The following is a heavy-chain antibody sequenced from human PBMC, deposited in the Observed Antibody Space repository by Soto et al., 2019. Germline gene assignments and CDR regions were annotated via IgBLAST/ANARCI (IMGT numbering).Heavy chain of an antibody. Sequence: PGESLKISCKGSGYSFTSYWIGWVRQMPGKGPEWMGIIYPGDSDTRYSPSFQGQVTISADKSISTAYLQWSSLKASDTAMYYCARHISEWQQLGGRFDPWGQGTLVTVSS. J-gene: IGHJ5*02. V-gene: IGHV5-51*01. CDR3: ARHISEWQQLGGRFDP. CDR2: IYPGDSDT. D-gene: IGHD6-13*01. CDR1: GYSFTSYW.